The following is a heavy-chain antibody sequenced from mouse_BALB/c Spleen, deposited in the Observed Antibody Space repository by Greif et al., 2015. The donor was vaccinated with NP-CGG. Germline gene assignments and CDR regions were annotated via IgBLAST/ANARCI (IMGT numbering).Heavy chain of an antibody. J-gene: IGHJ1*01. CDR1: GYTFTSYW. CDR3: ARMITYFDV. Sequence: QVQLQQPGAELVKPGAPVKLSCKASGYTFTSYWMNWVKQRPGRGLEWIGRIDPSDSETHYNQKFKDKATLTVDKSSSTAYIQLSSLTSEDSAVYYCARMITYFDVWGAGTTVTVSS. CDR2: IDPSDSET. V-gene: IGHV1-69*02. D-gene: IGHD2-4*01.